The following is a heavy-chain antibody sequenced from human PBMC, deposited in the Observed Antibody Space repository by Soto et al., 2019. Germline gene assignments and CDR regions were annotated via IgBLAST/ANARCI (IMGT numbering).Heavy chain of an antibody. CDR2: ISGSGGST. Sequence: PGGSLRLSCAASGFTFSSYAMSWVRQAPGKGLEWVLAISGSGGSTYYADSVKGRFTISRDNSKNTLYLQMNSLRAEDTAVYYCARGTVGGIVLVPAATSQGYFDYWGQGTLVTVSS. CDR1: GFTFSSYA. J-gene: IGHJ4*02. CDR3: ARGTVGGIVLVPAATSQGYFDY. V-gene: IGHV3-23*01. D-gene: IGHD2-2*01.